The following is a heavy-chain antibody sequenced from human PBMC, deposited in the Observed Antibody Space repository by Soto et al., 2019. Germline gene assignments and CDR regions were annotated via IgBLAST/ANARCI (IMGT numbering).Heavy chain of an antibody. CDR1: GGSINTVNYY. V-gene: IGHV4-30-4*01. Sequence: QVQLQESGPGLVKPSQTLSLTCTVSGGSINTVNYYWSWIRQSPDKGLEWIGNIYKGGTTYNNPSLTSRVTISVDTSNNQFSLKLSSVSAADTAVYYCARGPSGDKVDYWGQGTLVTVSS. CDR3: ARGPSGDKVDY. D-gene: IGHD7-27*01. J-gene: IGHJ4*02. CDR2: IYKGGTT.